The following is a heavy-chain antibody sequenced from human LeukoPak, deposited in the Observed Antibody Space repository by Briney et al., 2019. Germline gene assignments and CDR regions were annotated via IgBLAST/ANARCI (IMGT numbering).Heavy chain of an antibody. CDR1: GDSFSSHF. D-gene: IGHD4-17*01. CDR2: ISHIGRT. CDR3: ARDLVTVTKGFDI. Sequence: SETLSLTCAVSGDSFSSHFWTWIRQSPGTGLEWIGYISHIGRTNYNPSLKSRVTISIDTSKNQFSLKLRSVTAADTAVYYCARDLVTVTKGFDIWGQGTMVSVSS. V-gene: IGHV4-59*11. J-gene: IGHJ3*02.